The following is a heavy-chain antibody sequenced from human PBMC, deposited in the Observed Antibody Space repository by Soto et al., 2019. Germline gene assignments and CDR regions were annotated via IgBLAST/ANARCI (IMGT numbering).Heavy chain of an antibody. CDR1: GGSISTNW. V-gene: IGHV4-4*02. CDR2: IYHGGAT. D-gene: IGHD6-19*01. CDR3: ARHIAVSGTRGFDF. J-gene: IGHJ4*01. Sequence: QVQLQESGPGLMKPSGTLSLTCAVSGGSISTNWWSWVRQPPGKGLEWIGEIYHGGATNYNPSLKNRVTMSVDKSQNHLSLNLNSVTAADTALYYCARHIAVSGTRGFDFWGHGTLVTVSS.